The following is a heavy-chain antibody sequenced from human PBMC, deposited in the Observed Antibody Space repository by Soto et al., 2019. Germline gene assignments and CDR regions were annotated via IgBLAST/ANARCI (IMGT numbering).Heavy chain of an antibody. J-gene: IGHJ4*01. V-gene: IGHV3-23*01. CDR1: GFTFSSYA. Sequence: HPGGSLRLSCAASGFTFSSYAMSWVRQAPGKGLEWVSAISGSGGRTYYADSVKGRFTISRYKSKNTLYLQMNCQRAVDTAVYYCAKNNPPRAPSFAYWGHVTLVTVSS. CDR3: AKNNPPRAPSFAY. CDR2: ISGSGGRT.